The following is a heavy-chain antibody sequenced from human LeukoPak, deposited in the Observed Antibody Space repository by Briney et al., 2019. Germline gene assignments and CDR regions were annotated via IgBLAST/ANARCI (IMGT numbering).Heavy chain of an antibody. Sequence: SETLSLTCTVSGGSISSGDYYWSWIRQPPGKGLEWIGSIYYSGSTYYNPSLKSRVTISVDTSKNQFSLKLSSVTAADTAVYYCRGESGFSSFDYWGQGTLVTVSS. CDR3: RGESGFSSFDY. CDR1: GGSISSGDYY. V-gene: IGHV4-39*01. D-gene: IGHD3-16*01. CDR2: IYYSGST. J-gene: IGHJ4*02.